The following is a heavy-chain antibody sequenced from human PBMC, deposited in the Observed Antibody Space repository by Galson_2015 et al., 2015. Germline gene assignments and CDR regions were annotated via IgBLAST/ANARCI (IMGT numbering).Heavy chain of an antibody. CDR3: AREPRRIAAAGPHNWFDP. Sequence: SVKVSCKASGGTFSSYAISWVRQAPGRGLEWMGWINTNTGNPTYAQGFTGRFVFSLDTSVSTAYLQISSLKAEDTAVYYCAREPRRIAAAGPHNWFDPWGQGTLVTVSS. V-gene: IGHV7-4-1*02. CDR2: INTNTGNP. D-gene: IGHD6-13*01. J-gene: IGHJ5*02. CDR1: GGTFSSYA.